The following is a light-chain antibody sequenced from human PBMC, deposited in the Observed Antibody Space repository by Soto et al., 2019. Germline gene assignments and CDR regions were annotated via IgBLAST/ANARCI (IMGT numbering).Light chain of an antibody. CDR3: TSYAGSNNRYV. CDR1: SSDVGGYNF. CDR2: EIN. Sequence: QSALTQPPSASGSPGQSVTISCTGTSSDVGGYNFVSWYQQHPGKAPKLIIYEINKRPSGVPDRFSGAKSGNTASLTVSGLQAEDAADYYCTSYAGSNNRYVFGTGTKLTVL. J-gene: IGLJ1*01. V-gene: IGLV2-8*01.